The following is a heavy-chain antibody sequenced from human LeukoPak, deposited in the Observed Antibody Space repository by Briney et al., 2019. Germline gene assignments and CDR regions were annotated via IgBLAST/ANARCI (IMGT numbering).Heavy chain of an antibody. V-gene: IGHV3-74*03. D-gene: IGHD2-21*01. CDR1: GFTFSNHW. CDR2: IDERGTNA. CDR3: IRDEALWRLDY. J-gene: IGHJ4*02. Sequence: GGSQRLSCAASGFTFSNHWMHWVRQAPGKGLVWVSRIDERGTNAMYADSVKGRFSISKDNAKNTVNLQMNSLRADDTGVYYCIRDEALWRLDYWGQGTLVTVSS.